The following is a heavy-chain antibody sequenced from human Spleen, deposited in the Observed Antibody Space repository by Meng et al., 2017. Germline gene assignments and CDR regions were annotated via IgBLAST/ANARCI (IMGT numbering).Heavy chain of an antibody. CDR3: VRSSGWVRTGFDP. J-gene: IGHJ5*02. V-gene: IGHV4-39*01. D-gene: IGHD6-19*01. CDR2: IGHSGIT. Sequence: QPQLQESVPGLVKPSEALSLTCSVSGGSISTSGYYWGWIRQPPGKGLEWIGSIGHSGITYYTPSLKSRVTVSIDTSKSQFSLKLTSETAADTAVYYCVRSSGWVRTGFDPWGQGTLVTVSS. CDR1: GGSISTSGYY.